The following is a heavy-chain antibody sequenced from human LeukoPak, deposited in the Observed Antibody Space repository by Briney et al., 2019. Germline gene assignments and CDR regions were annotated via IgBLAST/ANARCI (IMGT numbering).Heavy chain of an antibody. V-gene: IGHV3-66*01. CDR2: IYSGGST. J-gene: IGHJ5*02. D-gene: IGHD6-25*01. CDR3: ARDRLGGCFDP. CDR1: GFNFITAA. Sequence: GGSLRLSCAASGFNFITAAMTWVRQAPGKGLEWVSVIYSGGSTYYADSVKGRFTISRDNSKNTLYLQMNSLRAEDTAVYYCARDRLGGCFDPWGQGTLVTVSS.